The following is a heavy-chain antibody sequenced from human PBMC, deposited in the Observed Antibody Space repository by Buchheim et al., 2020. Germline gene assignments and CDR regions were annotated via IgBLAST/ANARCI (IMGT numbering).Heavy chain of an antibody. V-gene: IGHV3-30*03. CDR1: GFTFSSYG. CDR3: AILNSIAAAEFDY. J-gene: IGHJ4*02. Sequence: QVQLVESGGGVVQPGRPLRLSCAASGFTFSSYGMHWVRQAPGKGLEWVAVISYDGSNKYYADSVKGRFTISRDNSKNTLYLQMNSLRAEDTAVYYCAILNSIAAAEFDYWGQGTL. D-gene: IGHD6-13*01. CDR2: ISYDGSNK.